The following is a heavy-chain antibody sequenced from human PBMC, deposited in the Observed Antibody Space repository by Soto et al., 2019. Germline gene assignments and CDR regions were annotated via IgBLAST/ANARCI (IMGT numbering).Heavy chain of an antibody. CDR1: GFTFSDHY. V-gene: IGHV3-72*01. J-gene: IGHJ6*02. D-gene: IGHD1-26*01. CDR3: ARDRSGSYHYGMDV. Sequence: ESGGGLVQPGGSLRLSCAASGFTFSDHYMDWVRQAPGKGLEWVGRTRNKANSYTTEYAASVKGRFTISRDDSKNSLYLQMNSLKTEDTAVYYCARDRSGSYHYGMDVWGQGTTVTVSS. CDR2: TRNKANSYTT.